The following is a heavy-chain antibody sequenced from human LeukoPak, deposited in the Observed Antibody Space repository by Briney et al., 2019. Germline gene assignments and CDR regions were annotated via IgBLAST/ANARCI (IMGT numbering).Heavy chain of an antibody. J-gene: IGHJ6*02. CDR3: ARDFQGYYYYGMDV. CDR1: GYTFTSYY. Sequence: APVKVSCTASGYTFTSYYMHWVRRAPGQGLDWVGIINPSAGSTTYAQKFQGRVTMTRDTSTSTVYMELSSLRSEDTAVYYCARDFQGYYYYGMDVWGQGTTVTVS. V-gene: IGHV1-46*01. CDR2: INPSAGST.